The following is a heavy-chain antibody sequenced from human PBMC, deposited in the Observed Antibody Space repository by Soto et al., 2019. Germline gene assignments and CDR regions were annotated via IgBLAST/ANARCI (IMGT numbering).Heavy chain of an antibody. CDR2: INPSGSST. CDR1: GYTFTSNH. J-gene: IGHJ3*02. CDR3: ARAAYYYENGCYYYVSAFDM. V-gene: IGHV1-46*01. Sequence: ASVKVSCKASGYTFTSNHMHWVRQAPGQGLEWMGTINPSGSSTSYAQKFQGRLTMTRDTSTGTVYVELSSLRSEDTAVYYCARAAYYYENGCYYYVSAFDMWGHGTMVTVSS. D-gene: IGHD3-22*01.